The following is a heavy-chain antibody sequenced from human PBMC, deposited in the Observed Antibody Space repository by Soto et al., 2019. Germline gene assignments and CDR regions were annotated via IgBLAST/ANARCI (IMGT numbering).Heavy chain of an antibody. CDR1: GGSISSGDYY. CDR3: ARGITFGGVIVGEDY. CDR2: IYYSGST. V-gene: IGHV4-30-4*01. J-gene: IGHJ4*02. D-gene: IGHD3-16*02. Sequence: QVQLQESGPGLVKPSQTLSLTCTVSGGSISSGDYYWSWIRQPPGKGLEWIGYIYYSGSTYYNPSLKSRVTIXXDXSXXQFSLKLSSVTAADTAVYYCARGITFGGVIVGEDYWGQGTLVTVSS.